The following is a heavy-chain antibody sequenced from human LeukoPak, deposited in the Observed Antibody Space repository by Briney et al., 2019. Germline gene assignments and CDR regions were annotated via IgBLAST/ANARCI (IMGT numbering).Heavy chain of an antibody. D-gene: IGHD2-15*01. CDR3: AKGGGSWYVGFDY. V-gene: IGHV3-30-3*01. Sequence: PGGSLRLSCAASGFTFSTYPMHWVRQAPGKGLEWVAVISYDGSDKHYADSVKGRFTISRDNSKNTLYLQMNSLRAEDTAVYYCAKGGGSWYVGFDYWGQGTLVTVSS. J-gene: IGHJ4*02. CDR2: ISYDGSDK. CDR1: GFTFSTYP.